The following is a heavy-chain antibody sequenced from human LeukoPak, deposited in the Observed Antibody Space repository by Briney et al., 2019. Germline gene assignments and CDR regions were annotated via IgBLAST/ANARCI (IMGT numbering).Heavy chain of an antibody. V-gene: IGHV4-38-2*02. CDR2: IIHSGDT. Sequence: SETLSLTCSVSGDSISTGSYWAWIRQPPGKGLEWIASIIHSGDTYYKQSLKSRLTISMDTSKNQFSLSLISVTAAGTAVYYCARLSLDRLDYWGQGTLVTVTS. CDR3: ARLSLDRLDY. D-gene: IGHD2/OR15-2a*01. J-gene: IGHJ4*02. CDR1: GDSISTGSY.